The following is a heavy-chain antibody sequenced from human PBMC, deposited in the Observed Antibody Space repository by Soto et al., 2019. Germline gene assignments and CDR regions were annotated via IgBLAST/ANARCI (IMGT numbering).Heavy chain of an antibody. CDR2: ISTYNGNT. V-gene: IGHV1-18*04. Sequence: ASVKVSCKASGYTFTSYGISWVRQAPGQGLEWMGWISTYNGNTNYAQKLQGRVTMTTDTSTSTAYMELRSLRSDDTAVYYCARVPTNVGVVGNWFDPWGQGTLVTVSS. CDR1: GYTFTSYG. CDR3: ARVPTNVGVVGNWFDP. D-gene: IGHD3-3*01. J-gene: IGHJ5*02.